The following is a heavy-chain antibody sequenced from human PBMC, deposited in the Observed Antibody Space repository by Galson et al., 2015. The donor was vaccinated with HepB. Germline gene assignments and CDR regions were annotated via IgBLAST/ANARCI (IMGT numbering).Heavy chain of an antibody. Sequence: SLRLSCAASGFTFSSYSMNWGRQAPGKGLEWVSYISSSSSTIYYADSVKGRFTISRDNAKNSLYLQMNSLRADDTAVYYCARDRSSSPNAFDIWGQGTMVTVSS. CDR2: ISSSSSTI. CDR1: GFTFSSYS. J-gene: IGHJ3*02. CDR3: ARDRSSSPNAFDI. D-gene: IGHD6-6*01. V-gene: IGHV3-48*01.